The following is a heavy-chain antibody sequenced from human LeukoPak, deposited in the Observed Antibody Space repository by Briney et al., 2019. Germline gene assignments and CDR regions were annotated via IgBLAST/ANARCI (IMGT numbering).Heavy chain of an antibody. V-gene: IGHV4-31*03. CDR2: IYYSGNT. CDR1: GGSISSGGYY. J-gene: IGHJ4*02. Sequence: SETLSLTCTVSGGSISSGGYYWSWIRQHPGTGLEWIGYIYYSGNTYYNSSLQSRVSISIDTSKNQFSLNLSSVTAADTAVYYCARTPSRTLITSAGTDFDYWGQGTLVTVSS. CDR3: ARTPSRTLITSAGTDFDY. D-gene: IGHD6-13*01.